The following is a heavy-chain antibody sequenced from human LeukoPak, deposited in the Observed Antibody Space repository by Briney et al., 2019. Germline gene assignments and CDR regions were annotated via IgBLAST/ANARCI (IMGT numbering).Heavy chain of an antibody. CDR2: INPSGGST. V-gene: IGHV1-46*01. CDR1: GYTFTSYY. CDR3: ARDPGRYCSSTSCFNWFDP. J-gene: IGHJ5*02. Sequence: ASVKVSCKASGYTFTSYYMHWVRQAPGQRLEWMGIINPSGGSTSYAQKFQGRVTMTRDMSTSTVYMELSSLRSEDTAVYYRARDPGRYCSSTSCFNWFDPWGQGTLVTVSS. D-gene: IGHD2-2*01.